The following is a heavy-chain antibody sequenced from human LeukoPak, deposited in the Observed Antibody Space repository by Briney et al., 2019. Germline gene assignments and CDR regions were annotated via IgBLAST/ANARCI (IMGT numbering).Heavy chain of an antibody. Sequence: GGSLRLSCAASGFALSSYWMHGVRQAPGKGLVWVSDINSDGSTTRYADSVKGRFTISRDNAKNTLYLQMNSLRAEDTAVYYCATRDYTSSKYWGQGTLVTVSS. D-gene: IGHD2-2*02. V-gene: IGHV3-74*01. CDR3: ATRDYTSSKY. CDR1: GFALSSYW. J-gene: IGHJ4*02. CDR2: INSDGSTT.